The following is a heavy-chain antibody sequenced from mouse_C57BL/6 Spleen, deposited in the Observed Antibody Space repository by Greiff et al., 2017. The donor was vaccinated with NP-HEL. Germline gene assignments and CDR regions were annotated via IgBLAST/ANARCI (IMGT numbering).Heavy chain of an antibody. CDR1: GYTFTSYW. CDR2: IDPSDSYT. V-gene: IGHV1-69*01. D-gene: IGHD1-1*01. Sequence: VQLQQPGAELVMPGASVKLSCKASGYTFTSYWMHWVKQRPGQGLEWIGEIDPSDSYTNYNQKFKGKSTLTVDKSSSTAYMQLSSLTSEDSAVYYCARSPVVGQSGYFDVWGTGTTVTVSS. CDR3: ARSPVVGQSGYFDV. J-gene: IGHJ1*03.